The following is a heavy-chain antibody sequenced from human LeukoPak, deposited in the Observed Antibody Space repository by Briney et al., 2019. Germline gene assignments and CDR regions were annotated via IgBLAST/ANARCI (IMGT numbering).Heavy chain of an antibody. Sequence: GGSLRLSCAASGFTFSSYWMSWVRQAPGKGLEWVANIKQDGSEKYYVDSVKGRFTISRDNAKNSLYLQMNSLRAEDTAVYYCARELDYDILTGYSYYFDYRGQGTLVTVSS. V-gene: IGHV3-7*01. J-gene: IGHJ4*02. CDR1: GFTFSSYW. D-gene: IGHD3-9*01. CDR2: IKQDGSEK. CDR3: ARELDYDILTGYSYYFDY.